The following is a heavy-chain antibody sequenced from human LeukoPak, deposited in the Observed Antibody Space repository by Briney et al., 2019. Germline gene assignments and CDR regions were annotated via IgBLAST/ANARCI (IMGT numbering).Heavy chain of an antibody. V-gene: IGHV1-69*04. CDR3: ARDHHYYDSHWYFDL. D-gene: IGHD3-22*01. CDR2: IIPILGIA. CDR1: GGTFSSYT. J-gene: IGHJ2*01. Sequence: SVKVSCKASGGTFSSYTISWVRQAPGQGLEWMGRIIPILGIANYAQKFQGRVTITADKSTSTAYMELSSLRSEDTAVYYCARDHHYYDSHWYFDLWGQGTLVTVSS.